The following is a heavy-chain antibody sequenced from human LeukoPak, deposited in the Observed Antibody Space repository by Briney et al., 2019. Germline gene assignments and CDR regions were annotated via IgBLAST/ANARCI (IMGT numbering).Heavy chain of an antibody. J-gene: IGHJ3*01. Sequence: GGSLRLSCVASGFTFKSYAMSWVRKAPGKGLGWVSVVSGSGGSTYYADSVKGRFTISRDNSMNTLYLQMNTLRAEDTAVYYCAKAVDTAMISAFGVWGQGTMITVSS. D-gene: IGHD5-18*01. CDR3: AKAVDTAMISAFGV. V-gene: IGHV3-23*01. CDR1: GFTFKSYA. CDR2: VSGSGGST.